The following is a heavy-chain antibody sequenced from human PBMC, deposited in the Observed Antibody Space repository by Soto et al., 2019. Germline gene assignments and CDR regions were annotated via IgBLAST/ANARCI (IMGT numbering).Heavy chain of an antibody. D-gene: IGHD2-21*02. Sequence: PGGSLRLSCAVSVFTFGSYWMNWVRLIPGKGLEWVAYIKPDGSATYYVDSVKGRFTISRDNAKNSLYLQMNSLRVEGTSVYYCARAGYCGPGCYYYFDYWGQGTLVTVSS. J-gene: IGHJ4*02. CDR2: IKPDGSAT. CDR3: ARAGYCGPGCYYYFDY. CDR1: VFTFGSYW. V-gene: IGHV3-7*01.